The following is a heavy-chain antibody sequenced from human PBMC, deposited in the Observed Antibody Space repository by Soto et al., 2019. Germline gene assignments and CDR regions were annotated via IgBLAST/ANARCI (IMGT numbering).Heavy chain of an antibody. CDR2: IHGGGNK. D-gene: IGHD6-6*01. J-gene: IGHJ5*02. V-gene: IGHV3-53*01. CDR1: GLNVNINY. Sequence: VQLVESGGTVIQPGESLRLSCATSGLNVNINYVTWVRQAPGKGLEWLSIIHGGGNKFYSDSVKGRFTISRDTSKNTVYLQMSSLTVDDTAVYYCASGPTSAARLGWNYFDPWGQGTLVTVSS. CDR3: ASGPTSAARLGWNYFDP.